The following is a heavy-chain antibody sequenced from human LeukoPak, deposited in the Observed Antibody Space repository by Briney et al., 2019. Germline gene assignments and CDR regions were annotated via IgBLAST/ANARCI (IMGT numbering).Heavy chain of an antibody. Sequence: PGGSLRLSCAASGFTFSSYGMHWVRQAPGKGLEWVAFIRYDGSNKYYADSVKGRFTISRDNSKNTLYLQMNSLRAEDTAVYYCATDIVVVPAADHFDYWGQGTLVTVSS. J-gene: IGHJ4*02. D-gene: IGHD2-2*01. V-gene: IGHV3-30*02. CDR1: GFTFSSYG. CDR3: ATDIVVVPAADHFDY. CDR2: IRYDGSNK.